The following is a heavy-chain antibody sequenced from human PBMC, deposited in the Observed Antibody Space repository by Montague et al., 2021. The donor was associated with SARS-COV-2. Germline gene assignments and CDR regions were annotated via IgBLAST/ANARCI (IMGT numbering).Heavy chain of an antibody. V-gene: IGHV4-59*01. Sequence: SETQSLTCTVAGGSISSYYWSWIRQPPGKGLEWIGYINYSGSTNYNPSLKSRVTISVDTSKNQFSLNLSSVTVADTAVYYCARNLVVHYWYGMDVWGQGTTVTVSS. CDR2: INYSGST. J-gene: IGHJ6*02. CDR3: ARNLVVHYWYGMDV. CDR1: GGSISSYY. D-gene: IGHD2-15*01.